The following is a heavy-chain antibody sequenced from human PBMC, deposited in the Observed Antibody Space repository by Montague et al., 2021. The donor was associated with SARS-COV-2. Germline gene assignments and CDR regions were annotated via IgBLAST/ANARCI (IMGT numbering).Heavy chain of an antibody. Sequence: SLRLSFAASGFTFSSYAMHWVRQAPGKGLEWVAVISYDGGNKYYADSVKGRFTISRDNSKNTLYLQMNSLRAEDTAVYYCARDFRNIVATYGMDVWGQGTTVTVSS. CDR3: ARDFRNIVATYGMDV. CDR2: ISYDGGNK. D-gene: IGHD5-12*01. CDR1: GFTFSSYA. V-gene: IGHV3-30-3*01. J-gene: IGHJ6*02.